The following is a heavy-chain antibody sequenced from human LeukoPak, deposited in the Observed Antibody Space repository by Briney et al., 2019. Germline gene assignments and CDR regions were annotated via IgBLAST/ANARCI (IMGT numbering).Heavy chain of an antibody. CDR1: GFTFTSYD. D-gene: IGHD3-10*01. Sequence: ASVKVSCKASGFTFTSYDINWGRQAPGQGLEWMGWMNPNSGNTRYAQKVQGRITMTRDTSISTAYMELSSLRSEDTAVYYCARGPTLVRGVIMPDSVGGMDVWGQGTTVTVSS. CDR3: ARGPTLVRGVIMPDSVGGMDV. CDR2: MNPNSGNT. V-gene: IGHV1-8*01. J-gene: IGHJ6*02.